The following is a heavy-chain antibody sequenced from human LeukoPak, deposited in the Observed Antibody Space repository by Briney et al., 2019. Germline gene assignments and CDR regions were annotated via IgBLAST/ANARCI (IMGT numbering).Heavy chain of an antibody. J-gene: IGHJ3*02. CDR2: IYYSGST. V-gene: IGHV4-59*01. CDR1: RGSISSYY. CDR3: ARAVVGATGGAFDI. Sequence: SETLSLTPTVSRGSISSYYWSWIRQPPGQGLEWIGYIYYSGSTNYNPSLKSRVTISVDTSKNQFSLKLSSVTAADTAVYYCARAVVGATGGAFDIWGQGTMVTVSS. D-gene: IGHD1-26*01.